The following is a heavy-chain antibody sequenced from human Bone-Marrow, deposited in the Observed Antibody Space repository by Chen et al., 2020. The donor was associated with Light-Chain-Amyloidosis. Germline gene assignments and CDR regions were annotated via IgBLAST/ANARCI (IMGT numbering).Heavy chain of an antibody. CDR1: GFTFSSYA. J-gene: IGHJ3*02. V-gene: IGHV3-48*03. CDR2: ISSSGSTI. D-gene: IGHD1-1*01. Sequence: EVQLVESGGGLVQPGGSLRLFCVSSGFTFSSYAMNWVRQAPGKGLEGVAYISSSGSTIYYADSVKGRFTISRDNAKNSLYLQMNSLRAEDTAVYYCARVGFYNWNVHNAFDIWGQGTMVTVSS. CDR3: ARVGFYNWNVHNAFDI.